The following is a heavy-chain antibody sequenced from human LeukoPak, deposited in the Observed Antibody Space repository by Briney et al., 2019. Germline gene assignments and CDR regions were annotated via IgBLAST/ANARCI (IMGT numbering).Heavy chain of an antibody. D-gene: IGHD5-18*01. Sequence: SETLSLTCTVSGGSISSYYWSWLRQPPGKGLEWIGYIYCSGSTNYNPSLKSRVTISVDTSENQFSLNLNSVTAADTAVYYCARGQGYSYDYYFDYWGQGTLVTVSS. CDR2: IYCSGST. J-gene: IGHJ4*02. V-gene: IGHV4-59*01. CDR3: ARGQGYSYDYYFDY. CDR1: GGSISSYY.